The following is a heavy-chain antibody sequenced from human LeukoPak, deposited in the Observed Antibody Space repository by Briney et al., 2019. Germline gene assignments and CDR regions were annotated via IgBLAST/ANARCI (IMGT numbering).Heavy chain of an antibody. D-gene: IGHD4-11*01. Sequence: PGGSLRLSCAASGFTFSSYWMHWVRQAPGKGLVWVSRINSDGSSTSYADSVKGRFTISRDNAKNTLYLQMNSLRAEDTAVYYCARDDYSNYWGYAFDIWGQGTMVTVSS. CDR2: INSDGSST. J-gene: IGHJ3*02. V-gene: IGHV3-74*01. CDR3: ARDDYSNYWGYAFDI. CDR1: GFTFSSYW.